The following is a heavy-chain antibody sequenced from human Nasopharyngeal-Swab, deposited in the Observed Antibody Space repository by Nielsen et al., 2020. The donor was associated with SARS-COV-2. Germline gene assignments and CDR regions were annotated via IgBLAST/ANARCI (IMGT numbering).Heavy chain of an antibody. J-gene: IGHJ4*02. V-gene: IGHV1-46*01. CDR3: ARDEVAGEGAHDFDY. CDR1: GYTFTSYG. CDR2: INPADDYT. Sequence: ASVKVSCKASGYTFTSYGITWVRQAPGQGLEWMGLINPADDYTQYAQRFHGRVSMTRDASARTVYMDLSSLRSEDTAVYYCARDEVAGEGAHDFDYWGQGTLVTVSS. D-gene: IGHD4/OR15-4a*01.